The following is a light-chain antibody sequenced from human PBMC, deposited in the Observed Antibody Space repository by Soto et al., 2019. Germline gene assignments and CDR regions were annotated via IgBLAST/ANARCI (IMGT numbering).Light chain of an antibody. CDR1: LSLLYSPHNKNY. CDR2: WAS. J-gene: IGKJ1*01. CDR3: QHCYSTPQT. Sequence: DIVMTQSPDSLAVSLGERATINCRSSLSLLYSPHNKNYLAWYQQRPGQPPRLLIKWASARESGVPDRFSGSGSGTDFTLTITSLQAEDVAVYFCQHCYSTPQTFGQGTKVEIK. V-gene: IGKV4-1*01.